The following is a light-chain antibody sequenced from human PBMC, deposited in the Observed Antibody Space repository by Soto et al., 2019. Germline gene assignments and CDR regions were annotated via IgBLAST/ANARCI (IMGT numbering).Light chain of an antibody. J-gene: IGKJ1*01. CDR1: QTISSW. CDR2: KAS. Sequence: DIQMTQSPSTLSGSVGDRVTITCRASQTISSWLAWYQQKPGKAPNLLIYKASSLESGVPSRFSGSGSGTEFTLTISSLQPDDFVTYYCQQYNSYSEFGQGTKVDIK. V-gene: IGKV1-5*03. CDR3: QQYNSYSE.